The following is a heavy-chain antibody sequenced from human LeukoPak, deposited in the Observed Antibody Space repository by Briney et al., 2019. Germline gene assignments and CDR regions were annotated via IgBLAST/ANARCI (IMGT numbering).Heavy chain of an antibody. D-gene: IGHD4-17*01. CDR1: GFTFSSYS. V-gene: IGHV3-21*01. CDR3: AFMYDWWGDYTQILGPDPAY. CDR2: ISSSSSYI. Sequence: PGGSLRLSCAASGFTFSSYSMNWVRQAPGKGLEWVSSISSSSSYIYYADSVKGRFTISRDNAKNSLYLQMNSLRAEDTAVYYCAFMYDWWGDYTQILGPDPAYWGQGTLVTVSS. J-gene: IGHJ4*02.